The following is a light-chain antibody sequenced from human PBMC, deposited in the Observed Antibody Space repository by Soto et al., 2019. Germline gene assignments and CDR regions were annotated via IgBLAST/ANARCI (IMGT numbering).Light chain of an antibody. J-gene: IGKJ3*01. Sequence: IQMPQSPSSLSASVGDRVTLTCQASPDIRDYLNWYQQKPGKPPKLLIYDASNLQTGVPSRFSGSGSGTDFTFTISSLQPEDIATYFCHQYDNLPQTFGPGTKVDIK. CDR2: DAS. V-gene: IGKV1-33*01. CDR1: PDIRDY. CDR3: HQYDNLPQT.